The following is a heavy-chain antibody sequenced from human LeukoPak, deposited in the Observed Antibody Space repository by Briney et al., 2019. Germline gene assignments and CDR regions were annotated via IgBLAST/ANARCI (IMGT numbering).Heavy chain of an antibody. CDR2: FDPEDGET. Sequence: GASVKVSCKVSGYTLTELSMHWVRQAPGNGLEWMGGFDPEDGETIYAQKFQGRVTMTEDTSTDTAYMELSSLRSEDTAVYYCATAAGYSYGNWFDPWGQGTLVTVSS. J-gene: IGHJ5*02. D-gene: IGHD5-18*01. V-gene: IGHV1-24*01. CDR3: ATAAGYSYGNWFDP. CDR1: GYTLTELS.